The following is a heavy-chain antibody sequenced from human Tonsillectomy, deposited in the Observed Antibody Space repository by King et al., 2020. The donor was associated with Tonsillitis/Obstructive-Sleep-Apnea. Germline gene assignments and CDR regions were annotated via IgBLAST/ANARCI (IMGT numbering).Heavy chain of an antibody. CDR2: ISGDGARA. CDR3: AKDESSCTWLDHFDS. CDR1: GFTFDDYT. V-gene: IGHV3-43*02. D-gene: IGHD2-15*01. Sequence: VQLVESGGGVVQPGGSLRLSCVASGFTFDDYTMHWVRQAPGKGLEWVSLISGDGARAYYADSVKGRFTISRDSSKNSLYLQMNSLRIEDTAFYYCAKDESSCTWLDHFDSWGQGTLVTVSS. J-gene: IGHJ4*02.